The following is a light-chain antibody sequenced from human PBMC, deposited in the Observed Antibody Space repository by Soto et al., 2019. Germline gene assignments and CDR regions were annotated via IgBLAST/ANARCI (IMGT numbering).Light chain of an antibody. CDR1: QSVSTY. V-gene: IGKV3-11*01. CDR3: QQRENWPPTWT. CDR2: HVS. Sequence: EIVLTQSPATLSLSPGERATLSCRASQSVSTYLAWYQQKPGQAPRLLIHHVSNRAVGIPARFSGSGSGTDFTLTISSLEPEDFAVYYCQQRENWPPTWTFGQGTKVEIK. J-gene: IGKJ1*01.